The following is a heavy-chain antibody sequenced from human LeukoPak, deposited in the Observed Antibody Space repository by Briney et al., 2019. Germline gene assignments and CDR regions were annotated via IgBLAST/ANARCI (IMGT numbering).Heavy chain of an antibody. CDR3: ARVGFGGTRFHFDY. CDR2: ISWDGGSK. CDR1: GFTFDDYT. Sequence: GGSLRLSCAASGFTFDDYTMHWVRQAPGKGLEWVSLISWDGGSKYYADSVKGRFTISRDNAKNSLYLQMNSLRAEDTALYYCARVGFGGTRFHFDYWGQGTLVTVSS. D-gene: IGHD2-15*01. J-gene: IGHJ4*02. V-gene: IGHV3-43*01.